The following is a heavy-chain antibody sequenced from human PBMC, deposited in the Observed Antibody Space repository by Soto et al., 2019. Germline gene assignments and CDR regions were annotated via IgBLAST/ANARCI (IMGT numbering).Heavy chain of an antibody. J-gene: IGHJ6*02. Sequence: PGESLKISCKGSGYSFTSYWIGWVRQMPGKGLEWMGIIYPGDSDTRYSPSFQGQVTIPADKSISTAYLQWSSLKASDTAMYYCARQKVWELLPYYYYGMDVWGQGTTVTVSS. CDR1: GYSFTSYW. D-gene: IGHD1-26*01. CDR2: IYPGDSDT. CDR3: ARQKVWELLPYYYYGMDV. V-gene: IGHV5-51*01.